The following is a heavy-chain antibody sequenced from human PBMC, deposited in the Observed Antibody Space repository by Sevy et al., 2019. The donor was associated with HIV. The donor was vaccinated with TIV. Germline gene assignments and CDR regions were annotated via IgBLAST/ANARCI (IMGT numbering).Heavy chain of an antibody. CDR1: GLTVSDNF. CDR2: IYIGGTT. V-gene: IGHV3-53*01. Sequence: GGSLRLSCAASGLTVSDNFMSWVRQAPGKGLEWVSVIYIGGTTYYADSVKGRFTISRDNSKNTIYLQMNGPRAEDTAVYYCARGKHVSGYYGSFDYWGQGALVTVSS. CDR3: ARGKHVSGYYGSFDY. D-gene: IGHD5-12*01. J-gene: IGHJ4*02.